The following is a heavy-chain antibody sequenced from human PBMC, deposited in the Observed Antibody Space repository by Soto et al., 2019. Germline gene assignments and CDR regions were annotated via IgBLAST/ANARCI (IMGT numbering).Heavy chain of an antibody. CDR1: GGSISSSSYY. V-gene: IGHV4-39*01. D-gene: IGHD2-2*01. Sequence: QLQLQESGPGLVKPSETLSLTCTVSGGSISSSSYYWGWIRQPPGKGLEWIGSIYYSGSTYYNPSLKSRVTISVGTSQNQFSLKLSSVTAADTAVYYCARRYCSSTSCSAGYYYYYMDVWGKGTTVTVSS. CDR2: IYYSGST. CDR3: ARRYCSSTSCSAGYYYYYMDV. J-gene: IGHJ6*03.